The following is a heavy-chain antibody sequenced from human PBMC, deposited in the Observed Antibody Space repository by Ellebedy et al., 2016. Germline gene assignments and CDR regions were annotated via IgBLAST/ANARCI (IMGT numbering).Heavy chain of an antibody. Sequence: SVKVSXXASGGTFSSYAISWVRQAPGQGLEWMGGIIPIFGTANYAQKFQGRVTITADESTSTAYMELSSLRSEDTAVYYCARDLRDSSDAFDIWGQGTMVTVSS. CDR3: ARDLRDSSDAFDI. D-gene: IGHD2-21*02. CDR2: IIPIFGTA. CDR1: GGTFSSYA. J-gene: IGHJ3*02. V-gene: IGHV1-69*13.